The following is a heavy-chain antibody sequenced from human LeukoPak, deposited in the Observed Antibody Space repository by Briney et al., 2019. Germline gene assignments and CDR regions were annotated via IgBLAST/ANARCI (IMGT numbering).Heavy chain of an antibody. CDR2: MNPKSGNT. V-gene: IGHV1-8*01. CDR3: AWRGGYSFDF. Sequence: ASVKVSCRTSGYTLTTHDINWVRQATGQALEWMGWMNPKSGNTGYAQKFQGRVTMTRNTSISTAYMELSSLRSEDTAVCYCAWRGGYSFDFWGQGTLVTVSS. D-gene: IGHD5-24*01. CDR1: GYTLTTHD. J-gene: IGHJ4*02.